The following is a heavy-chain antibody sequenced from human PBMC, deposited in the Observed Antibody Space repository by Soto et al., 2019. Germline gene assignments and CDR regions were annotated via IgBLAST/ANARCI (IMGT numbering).Heavy chain of an antibody. CDR2: ISYDGTTK. J-gene: IGHJ4*02. CDR1: GFTFSTHA. V-gene: IGHV3-30-3*01. Sequence: QVHLVESGGGVVRPGGSLRLSCAASGFTFSTHAMHWFRQAPGKGREWVALISYDGTTKSYADSVKGRFTTSRDNSKNTLYLQMNSLRGEDMAIYYCARDRPYSSSWYPEYWGQGTLVTVSS. D-gene: IGHD6-13*01. CDR3: ARDRPYSSSWYPEY.